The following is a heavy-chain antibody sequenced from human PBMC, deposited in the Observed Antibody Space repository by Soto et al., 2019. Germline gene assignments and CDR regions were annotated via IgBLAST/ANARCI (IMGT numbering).Heavy chain of an antibody. CDR3: ARDGYGGYLDS. J-gene: IGHJ4*02. Sequence: EVRLVESGGGWVQPGGSLRLSCVASGFTFSREWLSWVRQAPGKGLEWVANINEEGSGRYYVEFVEGRFAISRDNAKNSLYLHMNSLRADDTAFYYCARDGYGGYLDSWGQGTLVSV. CDR1: GFTFSREW. D-gene: IGHD1-26*01. CDR2: INEEGSGR. V-gene: IGHV3-7*04.